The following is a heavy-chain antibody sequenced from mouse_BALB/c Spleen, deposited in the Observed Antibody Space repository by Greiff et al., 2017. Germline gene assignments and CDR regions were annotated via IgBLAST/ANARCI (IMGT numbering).Heavy chain of an antibody. CDR1: GDSITSGY. V-gene: IGHV3-8*02. Sequence: EVQLHQSGPSLVKPSQTLSLTCSVTGDSITSGYWNWIRKFPGNKLEYMGYISYSGRTYYNPSLKSRISITRDTSKNQYYLQLNSVTTEDTATDYCARGGYYYGSSYPYYFDYWGQGTTLTVSS. CDR2: ISYSGRT. D-gene: IGHD1-1*01. J-gene: IGHJ2*01. CDR3: ARGGYYYGSSYPYYFDY.